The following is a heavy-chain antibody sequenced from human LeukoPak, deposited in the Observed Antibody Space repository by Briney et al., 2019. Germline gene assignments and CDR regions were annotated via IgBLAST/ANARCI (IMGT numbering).Heavy chain of an antibody. Sequence: PSETLSLTCTVSGGSISSGGYYWSWIRQHPGKGLEWIGYIYYSGNTYYNPSLESRVTISVDTSKNQFSLKLTSVTAADTAVYYCARLYYDFWSGNYQSENWLDPWGQGTLVTVSS. D-gene: IGHD3-3*01. J-gene: IGHJ5*02. CDR2: IYYSGNT. CDR1: GGSISSGGYY. CDR3: ARLYYDFWSGNYQSENWLDP. V-gene: IGHV4-31*03.